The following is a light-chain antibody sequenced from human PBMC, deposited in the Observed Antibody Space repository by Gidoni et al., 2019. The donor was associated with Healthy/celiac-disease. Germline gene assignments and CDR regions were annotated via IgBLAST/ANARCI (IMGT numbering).Light chain of an antibody. CDR2: AAS. V-gene: IGKV1-39*01. CDR1: QSISSY. CDR3: QQSYSIPAIT. Sequence: DIQMTQSPSSLSASVGDRVTITCRASQSISSYLNWYQQKPGKAPKLLIYAASSLQSGVPSRFSGSGSGTDFTLTISSLQPEDFATYYCQQSYSIPAITFGQXTRLEIK. J-gene: IGKJ5*01.